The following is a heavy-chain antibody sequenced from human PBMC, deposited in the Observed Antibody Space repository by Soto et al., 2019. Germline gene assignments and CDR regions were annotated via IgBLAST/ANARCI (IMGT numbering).Heavy chain of an antibody. J-gene: IGHJ2*01. CDR2: ITGSGGST. CDR3: QAEDGMRAVRSVSAVLLNRSPDL. Sequence: SAITGSGGSTYYADSVKGRFTISRDNSKNTLYLQMNSLRAEDTAVYFFQAEDGMRAVRSVSAVLLNRSPDL. D-gene: IGHD3-10*02. V-gene: IGHV3-23*01.